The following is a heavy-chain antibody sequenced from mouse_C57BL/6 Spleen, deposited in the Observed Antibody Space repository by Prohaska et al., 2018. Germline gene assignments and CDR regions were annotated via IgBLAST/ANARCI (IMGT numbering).Heavy chain of an antibody. J-gene: IGHJ2*01. CDR1: GYPFTSYW. CDR3: SREGGRY. Sequence: QVQLQQPGTVLVKPGASVKLSCKASGYPFTSYWMHCVKQRPGQGLEWIGNLNPSNGGTNYNEKFKSKATLTVDKSSSTAYTQLSSFTPGDYRGEHWSREGGRYWGQGTTLTVSS. D-gene: IGHD3-3*01. CDR2: LNPSNGGT. V-gene: IGHV1-53*01.